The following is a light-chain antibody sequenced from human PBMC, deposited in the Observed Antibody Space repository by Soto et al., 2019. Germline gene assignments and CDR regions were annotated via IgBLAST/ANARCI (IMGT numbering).Light chain of an antibody. V-gene: IGKV3-20*01. J-gene: IGKJ3*01. CDR2: GAS. CDR3: QHYCSSPPEFP. Sequence: EIVLTQSPATLSLSPGERATLSCRASQSVSTNYLAWYQQRPGQAPRLLIFGASYRATGIPDRFSGSGSGTAFNLTISRLEPEDFAVYYCQHYCSSPPEFPFGPGTKVDSK. CDR1: QSVSTNY.